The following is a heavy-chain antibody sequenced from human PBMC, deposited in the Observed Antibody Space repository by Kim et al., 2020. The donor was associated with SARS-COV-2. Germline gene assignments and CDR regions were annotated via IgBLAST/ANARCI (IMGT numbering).Heavy chain of an antibody. V-gene: IGHV4-39*01. D-gene: IGHD2-2*01. CDR3: ARQGLPHSDAFDI. J-gene: IGHJ3*02. Sequence: YNPSRKSRVTISVDTSKNQFSLKLSSVTAADTAVYYCARQGLPHSDAFDIWGQGTMVTVSS.